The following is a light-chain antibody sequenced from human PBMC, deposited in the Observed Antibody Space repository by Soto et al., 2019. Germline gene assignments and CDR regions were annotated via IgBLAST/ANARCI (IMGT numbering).Light chain of an antibody. V-gene: IGKV3-11*01. Sequence: EIVSTQSPATLSLSPGERATLSCRASQSVSSYLAWYQQKPGQAPRLLIYDASNRATGIPARFSGSGSGTDFTLTISSLEPEDCAVYYCQQRSNWPHTFGGGTKVEIK. CDR1: QSVSSY. J-gene: IGKJ4*01. CDR3: QQRSNWPHT. CDR2: DAS.